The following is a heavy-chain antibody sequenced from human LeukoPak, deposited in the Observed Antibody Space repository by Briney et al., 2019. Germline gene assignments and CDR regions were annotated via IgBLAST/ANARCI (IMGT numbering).Heavy chain of an antibody. D-gene: IGHD1-1*01. CDR1: GGSISSGGYY. J-gene: IGHJ4*02. CDR3: ARDARYRSEGRYLDY. Sequence: SETLSLTCTVSGGSISSGGYYWSWIRQHPGKGLEWIGYIYYSGSTYYNPSLKSRVTISVDTSKNQFSLKLSSVTAADTAVYYCARDARYRSEGRYLDYWGQGTLVTVSS. CDR2: IYYSGST. V-gene: IGHV4-31*03.